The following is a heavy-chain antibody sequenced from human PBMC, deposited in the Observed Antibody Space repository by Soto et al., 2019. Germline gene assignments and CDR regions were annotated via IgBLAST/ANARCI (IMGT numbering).Heavy chain of an antibody. J-gene: IGHJ3*02. CDR3: ARDVGERAFDI. D-gene: IGHD3-10*01. Sequence: GPSVKVSCKASGYTFTGYYMHWVRQAPGQGLEWMGWINPNSGGTNYAQKFQGWVTMTRDTSISTAYMELSRLRSDDTAVYYCARDVGERAFDIWGQGTMVTVSS. V-gene: IGHV1-2*04. CDR2: INPNSGGT. CDR1: GYTFTGYY.